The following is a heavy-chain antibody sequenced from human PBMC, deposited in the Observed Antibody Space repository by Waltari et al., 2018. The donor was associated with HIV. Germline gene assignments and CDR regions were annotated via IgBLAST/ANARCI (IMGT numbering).Heavy chain of an antibody. CDR1: GGTFSSFT. Sequence: QLAQSGAEVKKPGSSVTVSCKASGGTFSSFTISWVRQAPGQGLEWMGRIIPILGIVNYAQKFQGRLTITADKSTSTAYMELSSLRSEDTAVYYCARLDYFDSSGLATGGVVLYYYGMDVWGQGTTVTVSS. D-gene: IGHD3-22*01. CDR3: ARLDYFDSSGLATGGVVLYYYGMDV. V-gene: IGHV1-69*02. J-gene: IGHJ6*02. CDR2: IIPILGIV.